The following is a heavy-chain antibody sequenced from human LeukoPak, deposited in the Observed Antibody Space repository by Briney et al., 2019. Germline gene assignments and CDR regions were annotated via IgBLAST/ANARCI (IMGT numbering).Heavy chain of an antibody. Sequence: GGSLRLSCAASGFTFSSHWMHWVRQAPGKGLVWVSRISPDGSTTKNADSVKGRFTISRDNARSTLFLQLNSLRAEDTAVYYRAREINKWFDPWGQGTLVTVSS. CDR2: ISPDGSTT. CDR1: GFTFSSHW. V-gene: IGHV3-74*03. J-gene: IGHJ5*02. CDR3: AREINKWFDP.